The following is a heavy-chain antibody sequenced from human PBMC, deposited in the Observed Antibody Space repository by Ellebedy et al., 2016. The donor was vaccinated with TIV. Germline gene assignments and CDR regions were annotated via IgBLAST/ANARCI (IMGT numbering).Heavy chain of an antibody. V-gene: IGHV3-7*03. CDR1: GFTFSSYW. CDR3: AGGFPNYYDSSGYPIDY. J-gene: IGHJ4*02. CDR2: IKQDGSEE. D-gene: IGHD3-22*01. Sequence: GGSLRLXXAASGFTFSSYWMSWVRQAPGKGLEWVANIKQDGSEEYYVDSVKGRFTISRDNAKNSLYLQMNSLRAEDTAVYYCAGGFPNYYDSSGYPIDYWGQGTLVTVSS.